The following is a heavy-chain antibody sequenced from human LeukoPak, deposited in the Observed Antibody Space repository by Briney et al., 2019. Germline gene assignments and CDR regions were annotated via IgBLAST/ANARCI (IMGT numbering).Heavy chain of an antibody. Sequence: SQTLSLTCTVSGGSISSYYWSWIRQPPGKRLEWIGYIYYSGSTNYNPSLKSRVTISIDTSKKQFSLRLSSVTAADTAVYYCARQVTDGSGSYNFDYWGQGTLVTVSS. J-gene: IGHJ4*02. D-gene: IGHD3-10*01. CDR2: IYYSGST. CDR3: ARQVTDGSGSYNFDY. CDR1: GGSISSYY. V-gene: IGHV4-59*08.